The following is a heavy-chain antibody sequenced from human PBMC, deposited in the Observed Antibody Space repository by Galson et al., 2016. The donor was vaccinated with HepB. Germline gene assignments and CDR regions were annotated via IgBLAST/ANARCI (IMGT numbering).Heavy chain of an antibody. Sequence: SLRLSCAASGFTFSRYAIHWVRQAPGKGLEWVAVISYDGTNYYADSVKGRFPISRDKSKNTLYLQMSSLRAEDTALYYCASPSGTWEKPPIANFEIWGQGTMVTVSS. V-gene: IGHV3-30-3*01. CDR1: GFTFSRYA. J-gene: IGHJ3*02. CDR3: ASPSGTWEKPPIANFEI. D-gene: IGHD1-1*01. CDR2: ISYDGTN.